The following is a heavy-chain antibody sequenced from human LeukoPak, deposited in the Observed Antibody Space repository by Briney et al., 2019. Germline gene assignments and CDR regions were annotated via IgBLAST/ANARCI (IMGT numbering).Heavy chain of an antibody. CDR3: ARGRNVLMVYAIIGYFDY. CDR2: ISSSSSYI. Sequence: GGSLRLSRAASGFTFSSYSMNWVRQAPGKGLEWVSSISSSSSYIYYADSVKGRFTISRDNAKNSLYLQMNSLRAEDTAVYYCARGRNVLMVYAIIGYFDYWGQGTLVTVSS. D-gene: IGHD2-8*01. V-gene: IGHV3-21*01. CDR1: GFTFSSYS. J-gene: IGHJ4*02.